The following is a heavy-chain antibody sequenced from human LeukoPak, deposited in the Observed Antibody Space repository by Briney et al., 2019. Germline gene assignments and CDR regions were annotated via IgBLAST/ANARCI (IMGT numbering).Heavy chain of an antibody. CDR1: GGSLTNYY. J-gene: IGHJ4*02. V-gene: IGHV4-59*01. Sequence: SETLSLTCTVSGGSLTNYYWSWVRHPPEGGLEWMGFIYYSGRTYYNPSLKGRATISVDTSKNQFSLSLNSVTAADTAVYYCVRESDWLFDHWGQGTLVTVSS. CDR3: VRESDWLFDH. D-gene: IGHD3-9*01. CDR2: IYYSGRT.